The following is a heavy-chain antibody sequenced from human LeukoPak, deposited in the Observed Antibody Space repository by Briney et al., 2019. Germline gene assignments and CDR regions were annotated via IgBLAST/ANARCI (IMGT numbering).Heavy chain of an antibody. CDR2: IYYSGST. CDR1: GGSISSYY. D-gene: IGHD2-2*01. Sequence: SETLSLTCTVSGGSISSYYWSWIRQPPGEGLEWIGYIYYSGSTNYNPSLKSRVTISVDTSKNQFSLKLSSVTAADTALYYCARVRASTRYCSSTNCIGADAFAIWGQGTMVTVSS. J-gene: IGHJ3*02. CDR3: ARVRASTRYCSSTNCIGADAFAI. V-gene: IGHV4-59*01.